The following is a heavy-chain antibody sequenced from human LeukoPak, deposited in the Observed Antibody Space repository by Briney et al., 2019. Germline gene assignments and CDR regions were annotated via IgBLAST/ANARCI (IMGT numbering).Heavy chain of an antibody. J-gene: IGHJ4*02. CDR1: GGTFSSYA. Sequence: GASVKVSCKASGGTFSSYAITWVRQAPGQGLEWMGGIISTLDAAIHSQKFQGRLKITADESTNTAHMELNSLRCEDTAVYYCARDYYDSSGYLRDYWGQGTLVTVSS. D-gene: IGHD3-22*01. CDR3: ARDYYDSSGYLRDY. CDR2: IISTLDAA. V-gene: IGHV1-69*13.